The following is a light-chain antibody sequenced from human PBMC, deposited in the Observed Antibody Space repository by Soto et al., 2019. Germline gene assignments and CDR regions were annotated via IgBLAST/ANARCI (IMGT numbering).Light chain of an antibody. CDR2: GAS. Sequence: EIVLTQSPATLSLSPGERATLSCRASPSVTNFLAWYQQKPGQAPRLLIYGASSRATGIPDRFSGSGSGTDFTLTISRLEPEDFALYYCQQYGSSPLTFGGGTKVDIK. CDR3: QQYGSSPLT. V-gene: IGKV3-20*01. CDR1: PSVTNF. J-gene: IGKJ4*01.